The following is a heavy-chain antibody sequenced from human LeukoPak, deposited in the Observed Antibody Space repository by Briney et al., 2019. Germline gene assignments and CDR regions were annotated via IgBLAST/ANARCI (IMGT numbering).Heavy chain of an antibody. D-gene: IGHD3-3*01. Sequence: RASVKVSCKASGGTFSSYAISWVRQAPGQGLEWMGWMNPNSGNTGYAQKFQGGVTITRNTSISTAYMELSSLRSEDTAVYYCARRGVYYDFWSGYYPAPFDYWGQGTLVTVSS. CDR2: MNPNSGNT. CDR3: ARRGVYYDFWSGYYPAPFDY. CDR1: GGTFSSYA. V-gene: IGHV1-8*03. J-gene: IGHJ4*02.